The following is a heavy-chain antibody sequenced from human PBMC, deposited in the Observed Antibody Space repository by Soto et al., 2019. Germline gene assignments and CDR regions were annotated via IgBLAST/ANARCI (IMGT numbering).Heavy chain of an antibody. CDR1: GGSISSGGYY. V-gene: IGHV4-31*03. D-gene: IGHD3-10*01. Sequence: SETLSLTCTVSGGSISSGGYYWSWIRQNPGKGLEWIGYIYYSGSTYYNPSLKSRVTISVDTSKNQFSLKLSSVTAADTAVYYCARDHDPVTFPGSRPAFDIWGQGTMVT. CDR3: ARDHDPVTFPGSRPAFDI. CDR2: IYYSGST. J-gene: IGHJ3*02.